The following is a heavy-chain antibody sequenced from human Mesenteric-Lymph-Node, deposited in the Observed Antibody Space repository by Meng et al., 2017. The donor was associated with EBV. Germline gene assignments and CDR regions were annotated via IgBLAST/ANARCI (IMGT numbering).Heavy chain of an antibody. V-gene: IGHV1-69*01. J-gene: IGHJ5*02. Sequence: QGQRVRSGAGVKKPGSSVKVSGKASGGTFSSYSINWVRQAPGHGLEWMGGIIPIFGTTTYAQKFQGRVTITADESTTTAYMELSSLTSEDTALYYCARDRSYSDSTVSFDPWGQGTLVTVSS. CDR3: ARDRSYSDSTVSFDP. CDR2: IIPIFGTT. D-gene: IGHD2/OR15-2a*01. CDR1: GGTFSSYS.